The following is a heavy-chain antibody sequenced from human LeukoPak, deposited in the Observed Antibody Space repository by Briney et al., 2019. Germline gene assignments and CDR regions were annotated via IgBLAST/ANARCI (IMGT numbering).Heavy chain of an antibody. CDR2: IYYSGST. V-gene: IGHV4-59*01. D-gene: IGHD3-10*01. Sequence: SETLSLTCTVSGGSISSYYWSWIRQPPGKGLEWIGYIYYSGSTNYNPSLKSRATISVDTSKNQFSLKLSSVTAADTAVYYCARDHPYYYGSGSYGGNGMDVWGQGTTVTVSS. CDR3: ARDHPYYYGSGSYGGNGMDV. J-gene: IGHJ6*02. CDR1: GGSISSYY.